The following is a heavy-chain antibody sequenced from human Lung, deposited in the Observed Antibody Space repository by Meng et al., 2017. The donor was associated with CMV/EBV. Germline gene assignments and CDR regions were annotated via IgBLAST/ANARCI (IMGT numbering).Heavy chain of an antibody. CDR2: ISWNSGTI. CDR3: ARSLEWSRLTIDF. Sequence: GGSXRLXCAASGFTFDDYAMHWARQVPGKGLEWVSGISWNSGTIDYADSVKGRFIISRDNAKNFLYLQMNSLGAEDTALCYCARSLEWSRLTIDFWGQGTLVTVSS. V-gene: IGHV3-9*01. CDR1: GFTFDDYA. J-gene: IGHJ4*02. D-gene: IGHD3-3*01.